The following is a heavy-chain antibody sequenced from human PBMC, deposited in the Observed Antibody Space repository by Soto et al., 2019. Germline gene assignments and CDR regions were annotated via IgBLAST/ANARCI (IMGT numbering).Heavy chain of an antibody. CDR2: ISVTSGTI. Sequence: GGSLRLSCAASGFTFTTYAMHWVRQAPGKGLEWISYISVTSGTIYYADSVKGRFTISRDNAKNSLYLQMNSLRVEDTAVYFCTRDAATVKFDYWGHGTLVTVSS. V-gene: IGHV3-48*01. CDR3: TRDAATVKFDY. D-gene: IGHD4-4*01. J-gene: IGHJ5*01. CDR1: GFTFTTYA.